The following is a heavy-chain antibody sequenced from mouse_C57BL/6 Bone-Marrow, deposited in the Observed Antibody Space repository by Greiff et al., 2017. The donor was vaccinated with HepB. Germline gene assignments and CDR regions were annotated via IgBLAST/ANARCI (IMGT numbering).Heavy chain of an antibody. CDR1: GYTFTGYW. V-gene: IGHV1-9*01. D-gene: IGHD2-3*01. Sequence: QVQLQQSGAELMKPGASVKLSCKATGYTFTGYWIEWVKQRPGHGLEWIGEILPGSGGTNYNEKFKGKATFTADTSSNTAYMQLSSLTTEDSAIYYCARPIYDGYYVPDYWGQGTTLTVSS. J-gene: IGHJ2*01. CDR2: ILPGSGGT. CDR3: ARPIYDGYYVPDY.